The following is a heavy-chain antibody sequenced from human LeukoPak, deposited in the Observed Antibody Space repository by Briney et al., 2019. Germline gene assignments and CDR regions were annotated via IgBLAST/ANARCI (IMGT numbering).Heavy chain of an antibody. CDR2: ISPYSDNT. V-gene: IGHV1-18*01. Sequence: ASVKVSCKASDYTFTSYSISWVRQAPGQGIEWMGWISPYSDNTNYAQNLQGRVTMTTDTSTSTAYMELRSLTSDDTAMYYCARGGPFSIAAARVYYFDYWGQGTLVTVSS. CDR3: ARGGPFSIAAARVYYFDY. CDR1: DYTFTSYS. J-gene: IGHJ4*02. D-gene: IGHD6-13*01.